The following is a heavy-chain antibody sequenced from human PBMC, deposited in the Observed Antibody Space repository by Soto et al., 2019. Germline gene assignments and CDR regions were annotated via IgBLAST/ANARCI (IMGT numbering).Heavy chain of an antibody. Sequence: SETLSLTCAVSGGSIGTSAYYWGWIRQAPGKGLEWIGSINHSGNTYLSPSLKDRVTMSVDTSKNSFSLKLRSATAADTGLYYCSRRAPEGFDPWGQGTLVTVS. J-gene: IGHJ5*02. CDR3: SRRAPEGFDP. CDR1: GGSIGTSAYY. CDR2: INHSGNT. V-gene: IGHV4-39*01.